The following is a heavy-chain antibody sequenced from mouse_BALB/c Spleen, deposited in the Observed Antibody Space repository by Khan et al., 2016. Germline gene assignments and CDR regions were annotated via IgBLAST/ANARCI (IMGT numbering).Heavy chain of an antibody. Sequence: EGQLQEPGPGLVKPSQTVSLTCTVTGISITTGNYRWSWIRQFPGNKLEWIGYIYYSGTITYNPSLTSRTTITRDTSKNQFCVEMNSLTAEDTATYYCARDGDYWYFDVWDAGTTVTVSS. V-gene: IGHV3-5*02. D-gene: IGHD2-13*01. CDR2: IYYSGTI. J-gene: IGHJ1*01. CDR3: ARDGDYWYFDV. CDR1: GISITTGNYR.